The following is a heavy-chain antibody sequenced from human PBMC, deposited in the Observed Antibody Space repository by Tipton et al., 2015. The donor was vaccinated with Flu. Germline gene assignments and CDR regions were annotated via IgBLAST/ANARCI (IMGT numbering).Heavy chain of an antibody. D-gene: IGHD6-25*01. CDR3: ARRGPYYYTGMDV. J-gene: IGHJ6*02. Sequence: TLSLTCAVSGYSISSGYYWGWIRRPPGKGLEWIATLSHDGSTYYHPSLKSRVTISVDTSKNQFSLRRSSVTAADTAVYYCARRGPYYYTGMDVWGHGTTVTVSS. CDR2: LSHDGST. V-gene: IGHV4-38-2*01. CDR1: GYSISSGYY.